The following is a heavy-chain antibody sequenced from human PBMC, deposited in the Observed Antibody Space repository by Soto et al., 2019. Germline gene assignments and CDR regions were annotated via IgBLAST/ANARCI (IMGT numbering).Heavy chain of an antibody. Sequence: GSLRLSCAASGFTFSSYAMSWVRQAPGKGLEWVSVTRSSGDRTYYADSVKGRFTISRDNSKNTLYMQMNSLRAEDTAVYYCAKQQGPGTPYYYAMDVWGQGTTVTVSS. J-gene: IGHJ6*02. CDR1: GFTFSSYA. D-gene: IGHD1-1*01. CDR3: AKQQGPGTPYYYAMDV. CDR2: TRSSGDRT. V-gene: IGHV3-23*01.